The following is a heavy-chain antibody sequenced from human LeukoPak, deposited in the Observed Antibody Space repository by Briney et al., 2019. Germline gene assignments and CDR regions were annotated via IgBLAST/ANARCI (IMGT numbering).Heavy chain of an antibody. CDR1: GFTFSSYD. CDR3: AKGRKGKDRIVGAIFY. D-gene: IGHD1-26*01. CDR2: ISGSGGST. V-gene: IGHV3-23*01. J-gene: IGHJ4*02. Sequence: GGSLRLSCAASGFTFSSYDMSWVRQAPGKGLEWVSAISGSGGSTYYADSVKGRFTISRDNSKNTLYLQMNSLRAEDTAVYYCAKGRKGKDRIVGAIFYWGQGTLVTVSS.